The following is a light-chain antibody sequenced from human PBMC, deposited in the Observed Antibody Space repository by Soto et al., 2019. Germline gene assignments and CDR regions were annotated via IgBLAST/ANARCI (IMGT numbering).Light chain of an antibody. CDR2: DAS. CDR3: QQYHVFWT. V-gene: IGKV1-5*01. CDR1: QSVSSW. J-gene: IGKJ1*01. Sequence: DIQMTHSPSTLSGSVGDRVTITCRASQSVSSWLAWYQQRPGQAPKLLIYDASTLTSGVPSRFSGSGSGTEFTLTISRLQPEDFATYYCQQYHVFWTFGQGTKVDI.